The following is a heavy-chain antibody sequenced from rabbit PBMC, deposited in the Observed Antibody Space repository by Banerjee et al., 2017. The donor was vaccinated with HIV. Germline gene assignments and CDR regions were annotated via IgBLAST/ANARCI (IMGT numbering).Heavy chain of an antibody. Sequence: QSLEESGGDLVKPGASLTLTCTASGFSFSTYAMCWVRQAPGKGLEWIAYIYTGNTYYASWAKGRFTISKTSSTTVTLQMTSLTAADTATYFCARGYGDYGYGPYYGMDLWGPGTLVTVS. CDR1: GFSFSTYA. CDR3: ARGYGDYGYGPYYGMDL. CDR2: IYTGNT. V-gene: IGHV1S40*01. D-gene: IGHD2-1*01. J-gene: IGHJ6*01.